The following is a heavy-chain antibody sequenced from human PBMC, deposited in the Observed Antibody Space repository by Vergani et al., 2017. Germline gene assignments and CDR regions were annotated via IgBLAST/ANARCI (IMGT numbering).Heavy chain of an antibody. V-gene: IGHV3-48*04. CDR1: GFTFSSYS. CDR2: ISSSSSTI. J-gene: IGHJ6*02. Sequence: EVQLVESGGGLVQPGGSLRLSCAASGFTFSSYSMNWVRQAPGKGLEWVSYISSSSSTIYYADSVKGRFTISRDNAKNSLYLQMNSLSAEDTAVYYCASPYGSGSYYYYGMDVWGQGTTVTVS. CDR3: ASPYGSGSYYYYGMDV. D-gene: IGHD3-10*01.